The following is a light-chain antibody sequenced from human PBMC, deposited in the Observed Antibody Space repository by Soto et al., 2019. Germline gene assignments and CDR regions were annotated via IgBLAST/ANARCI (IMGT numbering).Light chain of an antibody. CDR1: QSISSW. Sequence: GDRVTITCRASQSISSWLAWYQQKPGKAPKLLIYDASSLESGVPSRFSGSGSGTEFTLTISSLQPDDFATYYCQQYNSFWSFGQGTKVEIK. J-gene: IGKJ1*01. V-gene: IGKV1-5*01. CDR3: QQYNSFWS. CDR2: DAS.